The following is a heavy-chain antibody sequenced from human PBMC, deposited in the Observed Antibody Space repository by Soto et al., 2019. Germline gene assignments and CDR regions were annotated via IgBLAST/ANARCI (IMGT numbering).Heavy chain of an antibody. CDR3: AKDFMVTCGGVGVHPYYFDY. Sequence: QVQLVESGGGVVQPERSLRLSCAASGFTFSRYGMHWVRQAPGKGLEWVALISYDGSNKYHADSVKGRFTISRDNSKNTLDLLMNSLRPEDTAVYYCAKDFMVTCGGVGVHPYYFDYWGQGTLVTVSS. V-gene: IGHV3-30*18. CDR2: ISYDGSNK. J-gene: IGHJ4*02. CDR1: GFTFSRYG. D-gene: IGHD3-16*01.